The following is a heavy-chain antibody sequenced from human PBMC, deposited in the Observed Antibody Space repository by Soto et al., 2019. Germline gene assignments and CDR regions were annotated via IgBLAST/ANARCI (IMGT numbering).Heavy chain of an antibody. CDR1: GGSISSGDYY. CDR2: IYYSGST. D-gene: IGHD6-13*01. CDR3: ASRHSSPYFDY. V-gene: IGHV4-30-4*01. J-gene: IGHJ4*02. Sequence: QVQLQESGPGLVKPSQTLSLTCTVSGGSISSGDYYWSWIRQPPGKGLEWIGSIYYSGSTYYNPSLKXRLTLSXXTSKTQFSLKLNSVTAADTAVYYCASRHSSPYFDYWGQGTLVTVSS.